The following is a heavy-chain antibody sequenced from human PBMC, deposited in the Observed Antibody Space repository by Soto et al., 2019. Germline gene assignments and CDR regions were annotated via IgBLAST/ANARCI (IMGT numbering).Heavy chain of an antibody. CDR2: ISSSSSTI. CDR3: ARGLGYCSGGSCYSDY. Sequence: EVQLVESGGGLVQPGGSLRLSCAASGFTFSTYSMNWVRQAPGKGLEWVSYISSSSSTIYYADSVTGRFTISRDNAKNSLYLQRNSLRDEDTAVYYCARGLGYCSGGSCYSDYWGQGTLVTVSS. J-gene: IGHJ4*02. V-gene: IGHV3-48*02. CDR1: GFTFSTYS. D-gene: IGHD2-15*01.